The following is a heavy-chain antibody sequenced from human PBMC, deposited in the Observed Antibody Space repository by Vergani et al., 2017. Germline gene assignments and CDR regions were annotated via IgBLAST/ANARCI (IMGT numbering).Heavy chain of an antibody. V-gene: IGHV1-69*12. CDR2: IIPIFGTA. CDR1: GGTFSSYA. Sequence: QVQLVQSGAEVKKPGASVKVSCKASGGTFSSYAISWVRQAPGQGLEGMGGIIPIFGTANYAQKFQGRVTITADESTSTAYMELSSLRSEDTAVYYCARGYSSGPNDDFDIWGQGTMVTVSS. CDR3: ARGYSSGPNDDFDI. D-gene: IGHD6-19*01. J-gene: IGHJ3*02.